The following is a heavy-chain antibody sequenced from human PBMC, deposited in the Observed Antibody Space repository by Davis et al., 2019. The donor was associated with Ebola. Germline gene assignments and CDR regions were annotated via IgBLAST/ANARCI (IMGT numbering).Heavy chain of an antibody. Sequence: ASVKVSCKASGYTFTSYAMHWVRQAPGQRLEWMGWINAGNGNTKYSQKFQGRVTITRDTSASTAYMELRSLRSDDTAVYYCAREDSSGWLDYWGQGTLVTVSS. J-gene: IGHJ4*02. V-gene: IGHV1-3*01. D-gene: IGHD6-19*01. CDR2: INAGNGNT. CDR3: AREDSSGWLDY. CDR1: GYTFTSYA.